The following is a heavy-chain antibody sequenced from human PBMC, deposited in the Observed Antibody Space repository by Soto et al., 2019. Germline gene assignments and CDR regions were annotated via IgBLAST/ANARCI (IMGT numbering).Heavy chain of an antibody. D-gene: IGHD1-26*01. V-gene: IGHV4-30-2*01. CDR3: ARVLGGSYERGWCDP. CDR1: VGSISSGGYS. J-gene: IGHJ5*02. Sequence: QLQLQESGSGLVKPSQTLSLTCAVSVGSISSGGYSWSWIRQPPGKGLEWIGYIYHSGSTYYNPSLKSRVTISVDRSKNQVSLKLSSVTAADTAVYYCARVLGGSYERGWCDPWGQGTLVTVSS. CDR2: IYHSGST.